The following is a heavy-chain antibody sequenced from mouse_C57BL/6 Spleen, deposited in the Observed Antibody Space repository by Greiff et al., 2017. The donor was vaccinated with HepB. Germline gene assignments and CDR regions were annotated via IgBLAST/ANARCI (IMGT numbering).Heavy chain of an antibody. CDR3: ARDYYGSSYNY. Sequence: VQGVESGAELVKPGASVKISCKASGYAFSSYWMNWVKQRPGKGLEWIGQIYPGDGDTNYNGKFKGKATLTADKSFSTAYMQLSSLTSEDSAVYFCARDYYGSSYNYWGQGTTLTVSS. CDR1: GYAFSSYW. D-gene: IGHD1-1*01. V-gene: IGHV1-80*01. J-gene: IGHJ2*01. CDR2: IYPGDGDT.